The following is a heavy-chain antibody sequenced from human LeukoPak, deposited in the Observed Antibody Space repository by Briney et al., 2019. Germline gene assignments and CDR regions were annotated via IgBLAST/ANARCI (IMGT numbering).Heavy chain of an antibody. D-gene: IGHD3-10*01. Sequence: GRSLRLSCAASGFTFSSYGMHWVRQAPGKGLEWVAVICYDGSNKYYADSVKGRFTISRDNSKNTLYLQMNSLRAEDTAVYYCAKDSDYYGSGSYYNSFDYWGQGTLVTVSS. CDR2: ICYDGSNK. V-gene: IGHV3-33*06. CDR1: GFTFSSYG. J-gene: IGHJ4*02. CDR3: AKDSDYYGSGSYYNSFDY.